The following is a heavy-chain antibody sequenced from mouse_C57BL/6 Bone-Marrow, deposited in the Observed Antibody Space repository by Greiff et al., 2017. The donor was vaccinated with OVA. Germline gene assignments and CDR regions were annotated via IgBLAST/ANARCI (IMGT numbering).Heavy chain of an antibody. CDR2: ISSGGSYT. J-gene: IGHJ4*01. V-gene: IGHV5-6*02. CDR1: GFTFSSYG. CDR3: ARPSIYYYGSSYVEYAMDY. D-gene: IGHD1-1*01. Sequence: EVKVEESGGDLVKPGGSLKLSCAASGFTFSSYGMSWVRQTPDKRLEWVATISSGGSYTYYPDSVKGRFTISRENAKNTLYLQMSSLKSEDTAMYYCARPSIYYYGSSYVEYAMDYWGQGTSVTVSS.